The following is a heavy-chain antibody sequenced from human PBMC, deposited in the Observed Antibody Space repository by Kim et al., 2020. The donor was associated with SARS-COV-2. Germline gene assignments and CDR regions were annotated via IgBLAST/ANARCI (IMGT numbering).Heavy chain of an antibody. D-gene: IGHD6-13*01. V-gene: IGHV1-46*01. Sequence: SYAKKFQGRGTMTRDTSTSTVYMELSSLRCEDTTVYYCARDRAAAGYFDYWGQGTLVTVSS. J-gene: IGHJ4*02. CDR3: ARDRAAAGYFDY.